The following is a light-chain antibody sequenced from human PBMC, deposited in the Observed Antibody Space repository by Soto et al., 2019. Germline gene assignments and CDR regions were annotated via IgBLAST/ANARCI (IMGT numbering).Light chain of an antibody. CDR1: QSLVYSDGNTY. J-gene: IGKJ3*01. V-gene: IGKV2-30*01. Sequence: DVVMTQSPLSLPVTLGQPASISCRSSQSLVYSDGNTYLNWFQQRPGQSPRRLISKVSNRDSGVPDRFIGSGSGTDFTLKISRVEAEDVGVYYCVQGTHWPSFTFGPGTKVAIK. CDR2: KVS. CDR3: VQGTHWPSFT.